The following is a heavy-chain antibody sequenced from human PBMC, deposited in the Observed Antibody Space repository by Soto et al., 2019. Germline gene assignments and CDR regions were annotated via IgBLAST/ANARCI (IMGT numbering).Heavy chain of an antibody. D-gene: IGHD6-25*01. CDR1: GGTFSSYA. CDR2: IIPIFGTA. Sequence: SVKVSCKASGGTFSSYAISWVRQAPGQGLEWMGGIIPIFGTANYAQKFQGRVTITADESTNTAYMELSSLRSEDTAVYYCARGDAATKDIDYWGQGTLVTVSS. V-gene: IGHV1-69*13. J-gene: IGHJ4*02. CDR3: ARGDAATKDIDY.